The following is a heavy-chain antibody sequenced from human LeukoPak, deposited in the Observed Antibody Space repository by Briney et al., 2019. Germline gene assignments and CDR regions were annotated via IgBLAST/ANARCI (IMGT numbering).Heavy chain of an antibody. D-gene: IGHD5-12*01. CDR2: IYYSGST. CDR1: GGSIGSSSYY. Sequence: SETLSLTCTVSGGSIGSSSYYWGWIRRPPGKGLEWIGSIYYSGSTYYNPSLKSRVTISVDTSKNQFSLKLSSVTAADTAVYYCARLVATSPRFDYWGQGTLVTVSS. V-gene: IGHV4-39*01. J-gene: IGHJ4*02. CDR3: ARLVATSPRFDY.